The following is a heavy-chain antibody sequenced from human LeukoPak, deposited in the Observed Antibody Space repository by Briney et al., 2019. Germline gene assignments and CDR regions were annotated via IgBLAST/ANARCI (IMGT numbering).Heavy chain of an antibody. Sequence: SETLSLTCAVSGDSISPYNWSWIRQPPGKGLEWIGYIYYSVSTNYNPSLKSRVTISGDTSKNQFSLKLSSVTAADTAVYYCARHFPHDTTAFDIWGQGTMVTVSS. J-gene: IGHJ3*02. V-gene: IGHV4-59*08. D-gene: IGHD3-22*01. CDR1: GDSISPYN. CDR2: IYYSVST. CDR3: ARHFPHDTTAFDI.